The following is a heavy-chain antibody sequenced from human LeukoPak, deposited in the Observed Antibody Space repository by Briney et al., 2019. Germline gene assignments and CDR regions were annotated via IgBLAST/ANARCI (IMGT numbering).Heavy chain of an antibody. CDR1: GYTFTGYY. CDR2: INPNSGGT. Sequence: ASVKVSCKASGYTFTGYYMHWVRQAPGQGLEWMGWINPNSGGTDYAQKFQGRVTMTRDTSISTAYMELSRLRSDDTAVYYCARDPDGARDFDYWGQGTLVTVSS. J-gene: IGHJ4*02. CDR3: ARDPDGARDFDY. D-gene: IGHD4/OR15-4a*01. V-gene: IGHV1-2*02.